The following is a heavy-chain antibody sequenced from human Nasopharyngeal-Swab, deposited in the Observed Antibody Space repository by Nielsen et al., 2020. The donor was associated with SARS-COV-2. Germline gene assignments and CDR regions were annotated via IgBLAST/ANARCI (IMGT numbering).Heavy chain of an antibody. CDR1: GGSISSYY. D-gene: IGHD3-22*01. J-gene: IGHJ4*02. V-gene: IGHV4-59*01. CDR3: ARVGTYYYDSSGYYPTPSFDY. CDR2: IYYSGST. Sequence: GSLRLSCTVSGGSISSYYWSWIRQPPGKGLEWIGYIYYSGSTNYNPFLKSRVTISVDTSKNQFSLKLSSVTAADTAVYYCARVGTYYYDSSGYYPTPSFDYWGQGTLVTVSS.